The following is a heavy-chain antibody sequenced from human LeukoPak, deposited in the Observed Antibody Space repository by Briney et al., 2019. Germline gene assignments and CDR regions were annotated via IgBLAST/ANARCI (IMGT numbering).Heavy chain of an antibody. CDR3: ARTVTPSSIAAAGLDD. CDR2: ISGSGGST. Sequence: PGGSLRLSCAASGFTFSSYAMSWVRQAPGKGLEWVSAISGSGGSTYYADSVKGRFTISRDNSKNTLYLQMNSLRAEDTAVYYCARTVTPSSIAAAGLDDWGQGTLVTVSS. CDR1: GFTFSSYA. V-gene: IGHV3-23*01. J-gene: IGHJ4*02. D-gene: IGHD6-13*01.